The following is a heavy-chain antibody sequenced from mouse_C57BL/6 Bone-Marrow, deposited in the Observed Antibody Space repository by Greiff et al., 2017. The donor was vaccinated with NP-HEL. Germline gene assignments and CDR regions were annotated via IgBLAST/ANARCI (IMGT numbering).Heavy chain of an antibody. CDR1: GYTFTSYW. CDR3: AIHYGNFGWYFDV. Sequence: LVESGAELVKPGASVKVSCKASGYTFTSYWMHWVKQRPGQGLEWIGRIHPSDSDTNYNQKFKGKATLTVDKSSSTAYMQLSSLTSEDSAVSYCAIHYGNFGWYFDVWGTGTTVTVSS. J-gene: IGHJ1*03. V-gene: IGHV1-74*01. CDR2: IHPSDSDT. D-gene: IGHD2-1*01.